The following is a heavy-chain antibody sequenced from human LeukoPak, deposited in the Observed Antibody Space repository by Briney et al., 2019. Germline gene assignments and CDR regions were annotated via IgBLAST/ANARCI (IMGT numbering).Heavy chain of an antibody. Sequence: SETLSLTCAVYGGSFSGYYWRWIRQPPGKGLEWIGEINHSGSTNYNPSLKSRVTISVDTSKNQFSLKLSSVTAADTAVYYCARAGDIVVVPAAPPPNWFDPWGQGTLVTVSS. CDR2: INHSGST. V-gene: IGHV4-34*01. CDR3: ARAGDIVVVPAAPPPNWFDP. D-gene: IGHD2-2*01. J-gene: IGHJ5*02. CDR1: GGSFSGYY.